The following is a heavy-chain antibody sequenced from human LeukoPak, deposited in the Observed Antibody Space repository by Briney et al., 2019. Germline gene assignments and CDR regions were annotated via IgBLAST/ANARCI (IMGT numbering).Heavy chain of an antibody. J-gene: IGHJ4*02. CDR3: ARESYGGA. Sequence: PGGSLRLSCAASGFTVTSNSMSWVRQAPGKGLEWVSVIYSSGSTHFADSVKGRFSISRDNSKNTLYLLMSSLRLEDTAVYYCARESYGGAWGQGTPVTVSS. V-gene: IGHV3-53*01. CDR1: GFTVTSNS. D-gene: IGHD1-26*01. CDR2: IYSSGST.